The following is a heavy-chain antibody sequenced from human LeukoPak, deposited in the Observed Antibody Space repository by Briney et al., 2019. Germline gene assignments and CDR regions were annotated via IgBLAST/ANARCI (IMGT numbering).Heavy chain of an antibody. CDR3: ARGSMLRSSTFDY. Sequence: GGSLRLSCAASGFTFSSYEMNWVRQAPGKGLEWVSYISSSGSTIYYADSVKGRFTISRDNAKNSLYLQMNSLRAEDTAVYYCARGSMLRSSTFDYWGQGTLVTVSS. D-gene: IGHD2/OR15-2a*01. CDR2: ISSSGSTI. V-gene: IGHV3-48*03. J-gene: IGHJ4*02. CDR1: GFTFSSYE.